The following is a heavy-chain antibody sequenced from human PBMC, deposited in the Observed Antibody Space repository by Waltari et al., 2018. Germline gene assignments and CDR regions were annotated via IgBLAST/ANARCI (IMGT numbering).Heavy chain of an antibody. Sequence: QVQLVQSGAEVKKPGASVKVSCKASGYTFTGYYLHWVRQAPGQGLEWMGWINPNSGGTNYAQKFQGRGTITADESTSTAYMELSSLRSEDTAVYYCATDPIAVAGTAQGYWGQGTLVTVSS. D-gene: IGHD6-19*01. CDR1: GYTFTGYY. V-gene: IGHV1-2*02. CDR3: ATDPIAVAGTAQGY. CDR2: INPNSGGT. J-gene: IGHJ4*02.